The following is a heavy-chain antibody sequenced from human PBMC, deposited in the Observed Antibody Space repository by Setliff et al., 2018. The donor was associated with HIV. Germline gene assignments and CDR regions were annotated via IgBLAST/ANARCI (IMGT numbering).Heavy chain of an antibody. CDR2: IYYSETT. Sequence: PSETLSLTCSVSGTSLSSSDFYRGWIRQPPGKGLEWIGNIYYSETTYYNSSLKSRVTISVDTSKNQFSLKLSSVTAADTAVYYCARGNYYNSWADPFDFWGQGTLVTVSS. CDR3: ARGNYYNSWADPFDF. J-gene: IGHJ5*01. D-gene: IGHD3-3*01. CDR1: GTSLSSSDFY. V-gene: IGHV4-39*07.